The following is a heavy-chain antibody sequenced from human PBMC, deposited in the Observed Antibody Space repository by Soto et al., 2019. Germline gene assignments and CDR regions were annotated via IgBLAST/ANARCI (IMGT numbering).Heavy chain of an antibody. CDR3: AKAFEYSSSGGAFDI. V-gene: IGHV3-9*01. Sequence: GGSLRLSCAASGFTFDDYAMHWVRQAPGKSLEWVSGISWNSGSIGYADSVKGRFTISGDNAKNSLYLQMNSLRAEDTALYYCAKAFEYSSSGGAFDIWGQGTMVTVSS. D-gene: IGHD6-6*01. CDR1: GFTFDDYA. CDR2: ISWNSGSI. J-gene: IGHJ3*02.